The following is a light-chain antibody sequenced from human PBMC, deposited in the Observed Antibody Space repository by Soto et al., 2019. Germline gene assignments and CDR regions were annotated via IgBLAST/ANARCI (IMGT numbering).Light chain of an antibody. Sequence: AIQMTQSPSSLSASVGDRVTITCRASQGIRSDLGWYQQKPGIAPKLLIYGASTLQSGVPSRFSGSGSGTDFALTISSLQPEDFANYYCQQDYNSPHTFGQGTKLEIK. CDR3: QQDYNSPHT. CDR2: GAS. CDR1: QGIRSD. V-gene: IGKV1-6*01. J-gene: IGKJ2*01.